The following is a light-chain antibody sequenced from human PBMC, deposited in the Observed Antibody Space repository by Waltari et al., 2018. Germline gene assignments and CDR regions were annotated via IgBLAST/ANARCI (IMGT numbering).Light chain of an antibody. CDR3: GTWDSSLSGAV. V-gene: IGLV1-51*02. CDR2: EAR. CDR1: SSNIGNNY. Sequence: QSVLTQPPSVSAAPGQRVTISCSGGSSNIGNNYVSWYRQFPGTAPQLLIYEARERPSGIPGRFSGSKSGTSATLDITGLQAGDEADYYCGTWDSSLSGAVFGGGTHLTVL. J-gene: IGLJ7*01.